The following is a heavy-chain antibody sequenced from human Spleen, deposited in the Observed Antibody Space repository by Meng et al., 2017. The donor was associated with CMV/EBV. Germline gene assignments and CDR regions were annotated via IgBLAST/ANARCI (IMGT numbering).Heavy chain of an antibody. J-gene: IGHJ4*02. D-gene: IGHD2-2*01. CDR1: GSTFSSYG. CDR2: IRYDGSNK. Sequence: GGFLRLSCAASGSTFSSYGMHWVRQAPGKGLEGVAFIRYDGSNKYYADSVKGRFTISRDNSKNTLYLQMNSLRAEDTAVYYCATEVVPAAMIGDYGGQGTLVTVSS. CDR3: ATEVVPAAMIGDY. V-gene: IGHV3-30*02.